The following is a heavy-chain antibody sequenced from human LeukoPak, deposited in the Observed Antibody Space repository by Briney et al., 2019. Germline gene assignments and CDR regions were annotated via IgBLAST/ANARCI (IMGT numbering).Heavy chain of an antibody. CDR1: GGSISSSNW. CDR2: IYHSGST. V-gene: IGHV4-4*02. J-gene: IGHJ3*02. D-gene: IGHD3-3*01. CDR3: ARGVTYYDFWSGYRTSDAFDI. Sequence: PSETLSLTCAVSGGSISSSNWWSWVRQPPGKGLEWIGEIYHSGSTNYNPSLKSRVTISVDKSKNQFSLKLSSVTAADTAVYYCARGVTYYDFWSGYRTSDAFDIWGQGTMVTVSS.